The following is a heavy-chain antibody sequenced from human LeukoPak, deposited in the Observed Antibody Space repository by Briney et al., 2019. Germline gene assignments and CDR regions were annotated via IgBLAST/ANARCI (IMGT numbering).Heavy chain of an antibody. J-gene: IGHJ6*03. Sequence: GGPLSLSCAASGFTFSNYWMHWVRHAPGKWLVWVSCINSDGSSTSYADSVKGRFTISRDNAKNTLYLQMSSLRAEDTAVYYCARVSSGSYFGYYYYYMDVWGKGTTVTVSS. CDR1: GFTFSNYW. CDR3: ARVSSGSYFGYYYYYMDV. CDR2: INSDGSST. V-gene: IGHV3-74*01. D-gene: IGHD1-26*01.